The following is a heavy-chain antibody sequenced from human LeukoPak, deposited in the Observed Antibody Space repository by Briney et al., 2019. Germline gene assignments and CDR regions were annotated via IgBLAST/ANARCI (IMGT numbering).Heavy chain of an antibody. J-gene: IGHJ6*02. CDR2: IYPDDSDA. Sequence: GESLQISCQGSGSSFATRWVAWVRQVPGKGLEWMGIIYPDDSDARYSPSFQGQVTISADKSISTAYLQWSSLKASDTAMYFCARGAYGSGSYYNYYGMDVWGQGTTVTVSS. D-gene: IGHD3-10*01. CDR3: ARGAYGSGSYYNYYGMDV. CDR1: GSSFATRW. V-gene: IGHV5-51*01.